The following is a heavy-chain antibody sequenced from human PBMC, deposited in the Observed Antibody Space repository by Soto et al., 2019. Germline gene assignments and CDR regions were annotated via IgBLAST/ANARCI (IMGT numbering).Heavy chain of an antibody. D-gene: IGHD1-26*01. CDR2: ISAYNGNT. V-gene: IGHV1-18*01. CDR3: AREQNLWDRKHNDY. Sequence: XSVKVSFKASGYTFTSYGISLVRHSPGQGLEWMGWISAYNGNTNYAQKLQGRVTMTTDTSTSTAYMELRSLRYYDTAVYYCAREQNLWDRKHNDYWGQGTLVTVYS. J-gene: IGHJ4*02. CDR1: GYTFTSYG.